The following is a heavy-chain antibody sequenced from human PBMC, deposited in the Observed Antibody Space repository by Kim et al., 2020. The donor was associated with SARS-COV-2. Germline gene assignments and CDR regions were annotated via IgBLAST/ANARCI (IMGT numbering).Heavy chain of an antibody. CDR3: EASDY. CDR2: SVAGVRP. V-gene: IGHV3-23*01. J-gene: IGHJ4*02. Sequence: SVAGVRPPYADSVKGRCTIYRDNSKSTLFLHMNSLRAEDTAVYYCEASDYWGQGSLVTVSS.